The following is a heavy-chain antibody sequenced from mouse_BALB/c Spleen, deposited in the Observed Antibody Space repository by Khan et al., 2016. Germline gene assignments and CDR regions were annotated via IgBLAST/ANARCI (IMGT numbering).Heavy chain of an antibody. D-gene: IGHD1-1*01. CDR3: ARSITTGRDY. J-gene: IGHJ2*01. CDR2: INPSTGYT. Sequence: QVQLQQSGAELAKPGASVKMSCKASGYTFTSSWMHWVKQRPGQGLEWIGYINPSTGYTEYNQKFKDKATLNAEKSSSTAYMKLSSLTSEDSAVYYCARSITTGRDYWGQGTTLTVSS. V-gene: IGHV1-7*01. CDR1: GYTFTSSW.